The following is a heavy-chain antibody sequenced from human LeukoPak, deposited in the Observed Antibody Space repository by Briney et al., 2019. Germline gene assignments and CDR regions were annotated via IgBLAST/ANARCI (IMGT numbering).Heavy chain of an antibody. CDR2: TNTDGSST. CDR3: VPTDSSGLD. V-gene: IGHV3-74*01. J-gene: IGHJ4*02. CDR1: GFTFSHYW. Sequence: GGSLRLSCEASGFTFSHYWMHWVRQAPGKGLVWVSRTNTDGSSTTYVDSVKGRFTISRDNAKNTMYLQMNSLRAEDAAVYYCVPTDSSGLDWGQGTLVTVSS. D-gene: IGHD3-22*01.